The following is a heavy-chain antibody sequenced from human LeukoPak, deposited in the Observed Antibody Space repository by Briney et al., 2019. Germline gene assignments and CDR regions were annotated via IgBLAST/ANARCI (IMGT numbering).Heavy chain of an antibody. Sequence: GASVKVSCKASGYTFTSYYMHWVRQAPGQGLEWMGIINPSGGSTSYAQKFQGRVTMTRDMSTSTVYMELSSLRSEDTAVYYCARDGEQQLAHDYWGQGTLVTVSS. CDR2: INPSGGST. CDR3: ARDGEQQLAHDY. J-gene: IGHJ4*02. V-gene: IGHV1-46*01. CDR1: GYTFTSYY. D-gene: IGHD6-13*01.